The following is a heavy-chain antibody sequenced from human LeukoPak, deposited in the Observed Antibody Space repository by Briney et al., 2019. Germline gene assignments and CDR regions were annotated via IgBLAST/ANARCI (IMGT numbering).Heavy chain of an antibody. J-gene: IGHJ3*02. D-gene: IGHD2-2*01. V-gene: IGHV3-66*04. Sequence: GGSLRLSCAASGFTVSSNYMSWVRQAPGKGLEWVSVIYSGGSTYYADSVKGRFTISRDNSKNTLYLQMNSLRAEDTAVYYCARPIKVPAAPDDAFDIWGQGTMVTVSS. CDR2: IYSGGST. CDR1: GFTVSSNY. CDR3: ARPIKVPAAPDDAFDI.